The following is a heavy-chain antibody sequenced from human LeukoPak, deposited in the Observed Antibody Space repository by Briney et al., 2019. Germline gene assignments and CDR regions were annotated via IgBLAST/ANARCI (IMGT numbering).Heavy chain of an antibody. D-gene: IGHD6-6*01. J-gene: IGHJ6*03. CDR1: GYSFTSYW. CDR3: ARHYSSSSEGRNYYYYYYMDV. Sequence: KPGESLKISCKGSGYSFTSYWIGWVRQTPGKGLEWMGIIYPGDSDTRYSPSFQGQVTISADKSISTAYLQWSSLKASDTAMYYCARHYSSSSEGRNYYYYYYMDVWGKGTTVTVSS. CDR2: IYPGDSDT. V-gene: IGHV5-51*01.